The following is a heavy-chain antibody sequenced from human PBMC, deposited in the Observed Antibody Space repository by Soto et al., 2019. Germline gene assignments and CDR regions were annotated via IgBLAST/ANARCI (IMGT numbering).Heavy chain of an antibody. CDR1: GFTFSSYA. CDR3: ARGVVRATTRYDSFDI. J-gene: IGHJ3*02. D-gene: IGHD1-26*01. V-gene: IGHV3-23*01. Sequence: HPGGSLRLSCAASGFTFSSYAMSWVRQAPGRGLEWVSAISGSGGTTNYGDSVKGRFTISRDNSRNTLYLQMNSLRAEDTAVYYCARGVVRATTRYDSFDIWGQGTMVTVSS. CDR2: ISGSGGTT.